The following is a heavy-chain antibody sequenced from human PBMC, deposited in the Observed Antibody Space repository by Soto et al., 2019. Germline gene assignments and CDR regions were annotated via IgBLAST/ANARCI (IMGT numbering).Heavy chain of an antibody. J-gene: IGHJ4*02. V-gene: IGHV3-43*01. CDR1: GFTFNDYT. D-gene: IGHD2-21*02. CDR2: ITWNGGST. CDR3: ATLGVTAG. Sequence: EVQLVESGGVVVQPGGSLRLSCAASGFTFNDYTMHWVRQAPGKGLEWVSLITWNGGSTYYADSVKGRFTISRDNSKNSLYLLMNSLRTEDTALYYCATLGVTAGWGQGTLVTVSS.